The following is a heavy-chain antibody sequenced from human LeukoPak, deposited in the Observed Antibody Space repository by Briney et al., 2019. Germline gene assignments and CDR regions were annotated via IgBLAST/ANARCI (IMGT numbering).Heavy chain of an antibody. CDR2: MNPNSGNT. D-gene: IGHD4-17*01. Sequence: ASVKLSCKASGYTFTSYDINWVRQATGQGLEWMGWMNPNSGNTGYAKKFQGRVTMTRNTSISTAYMELSSLRSEDTAVYYCARPTTVTTPNWFDPWGQGTLVTVSS. CDR3: ARPTTVTTPNWFDP. J-gene: IGHJ5*02. V-gene: IGHV1-8*01. CDR1: GYTFTSYD.